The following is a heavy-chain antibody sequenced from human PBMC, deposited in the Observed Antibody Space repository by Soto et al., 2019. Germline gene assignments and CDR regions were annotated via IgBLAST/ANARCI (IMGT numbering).Heavy chain of an antibody. V-gene: IGHV6-1*01. CDR1: GDSVSSNSAT. CDR2: TYYRPKWYN. J-gene: IGHJ5*02. CDR3: GRAHLGTDRYILEPFDP. D-gene: IGHD1-1*01. Sequence: SQTLSLTCAISGDSVSSNSATWNWIRQSPSRGLEWLGRTYYRPKWYNDYAISVKSRITINPDTSKNQFSLQLNSVIPEDTAVYYCGRAHLGTDRYILEPFDPWGQGTLVTVSS.